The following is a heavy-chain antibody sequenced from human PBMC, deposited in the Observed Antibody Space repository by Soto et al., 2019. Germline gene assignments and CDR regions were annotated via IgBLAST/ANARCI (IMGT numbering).Heavy chain of an antibody. J-gene: IGHJ4*02. CDR1: GASFSGYY. CDR2: INHSESK. V-gene: IGHV4-34*01. CDR3: ARVESGGFDS. Sequence: SETLSLTCAVYGASFSGYYWGWIRQPPGKGVEWLGEINHSESKNYNPSLKSRVTISVDTSKNQFSLKLSDVTAAHTAVYYCARVESGGFDSWGQGTLVTVSS.